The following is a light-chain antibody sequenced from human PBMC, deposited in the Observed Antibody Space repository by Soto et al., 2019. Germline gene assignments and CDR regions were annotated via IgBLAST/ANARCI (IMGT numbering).Light chain of an antibody. J-gene: IGLJ2*01. CDR1: SSDVGGYNY. V-gene: IGLV2-8*01. Sequence: QSALTQPPSASGSPGQSVTISCTGTSSDVGGYNYVSWYQQHPGKAPKLMIYEVSTRPSGVHDRFSGSKSGNTASLTVSGLQAEDEADYYCSSYAGSNNHVVFGGGTKLTVL. CDR3: SSYAGSNNHVV. CDR2: EVS.